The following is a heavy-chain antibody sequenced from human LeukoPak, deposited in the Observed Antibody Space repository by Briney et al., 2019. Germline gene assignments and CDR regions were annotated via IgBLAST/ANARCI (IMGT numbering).Heavy chain of an antibody. CDR1: GFTFSGYA. V-gene: IGHV3-30*15. Sequence: GRSLRLSCAASGFTFSGYAMDWFRQAPGKGLEWLGVISYDGSNQYYADSVKGRFTISRDNSKDTLYLQMSSLRAEDAAVYYCARDSYENSFDYWGQGTLVTVSS. CDR3: ARDSYENSFDY. J-gene: IGHJ4*02. D-gene: IGHD3-22*01. CDR2: ISYDGSNQ.